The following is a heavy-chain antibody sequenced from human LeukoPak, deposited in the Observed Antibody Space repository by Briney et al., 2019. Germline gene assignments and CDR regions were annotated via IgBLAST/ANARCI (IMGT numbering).Heavy chain of an antibody. V-gene: IGHV4-61*02. CDR2: IYTSGST. J-gene: IGHJ5*02. Sequence: ASETLSLTCTVSGGSISSGSYYWSWIRQPAGKGLEWIGRIYTSGSTNYNPSLKSRVTISVDTSKNQFSLKLSSVTAADTAVYYCARDQYYDFWSGYPPAGWFDPWGQGTLVTVSS. CDR1: GGSISSGSYY. CDR3: ARDQYYDFWSGYPPAGWFDP. D-gene: IGHD3-3*01.